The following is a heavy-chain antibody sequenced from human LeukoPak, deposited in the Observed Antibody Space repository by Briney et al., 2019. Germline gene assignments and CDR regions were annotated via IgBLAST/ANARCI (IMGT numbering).Heavy chain of an antibody. CDR1: GFTFSYHW. D-gene: IGHD1-14*01. V-gene: IGHV3-74*01. Sequence: GGSLRLSCAASGFTFSYHWMHWVRQAPGKGLVWVSHISSDESSTTYADSVKRRFTISRDNRKNTLYLQMNSLRVEDTTMYYCTRNPDGRNWFDPWGQGTLVTVSS. J-gene: IGHJ5*02. CDR2: ISSDESST. CDR3: TRNPDGRNWFDP.